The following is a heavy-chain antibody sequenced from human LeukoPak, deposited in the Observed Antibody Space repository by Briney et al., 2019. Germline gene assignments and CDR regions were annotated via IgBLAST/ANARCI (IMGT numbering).Heavy chain of an antibody. D-gene: IGHD3-22*01. CDR3: ARDLNYERFRGYFDY. CDR1: GFDFSTYA. Sequence: GGSLRLSCAASGFDFSTYAINWVRQAPGKGLEWVSSISTTSTYIFYADSLKGRFTISRDNAKNSVYLQMNSLRPEDTAVYYCARDLNYERFRGYFDYWGQGTLVTVSS. J-gene: IGHJ4*02. CDR2: ISTTSTYI. V-gene: IGHV3-21*01.